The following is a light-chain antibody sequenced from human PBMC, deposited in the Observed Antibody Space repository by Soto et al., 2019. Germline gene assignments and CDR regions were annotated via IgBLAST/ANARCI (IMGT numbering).Light chain of an antibody. CDR3: QQYARPPYA. J-gene: IGKJ2*01. CDR1: QNINNNY. CDR2: DAS. V-gene: IGKV3-20*01. Sequence: EIVLTQSPGTLSLSPGEGATLSCRSSQNINNNYLAWYQHKPGQAPRLLIYDASLRAPGVPDRFSRSGSGTDFTLTLTRLEPDDFAVYYCQQYARPPYAFGQGTKVDI.